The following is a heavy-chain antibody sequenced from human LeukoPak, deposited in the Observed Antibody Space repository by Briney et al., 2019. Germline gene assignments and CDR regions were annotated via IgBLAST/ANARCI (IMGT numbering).Heavy chain of an antibody. Sequence: SVKVSCKASGGTFSSYAISWVRQAPGQGLEWMGGIIPIFGTANYAQKFQGRVTITADESTSTAYMELSSLRSEDTAVYYCARVIAAAGTGWFDPWGQGTLVTVSS. CDR1: GGTFSSYA. D-gene: IGHD6-13*01. CDR2: IIPIFGTA. V-gene: IGHV1-69*13. CDR3: ARVIAAAGTGWFDP. J-gene: IGHJ5*02.